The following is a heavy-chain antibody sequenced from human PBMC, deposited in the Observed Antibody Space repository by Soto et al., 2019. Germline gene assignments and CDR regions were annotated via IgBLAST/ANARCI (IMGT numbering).Heavy chain of an antibody. CDR3: AKWSAAAGKAAKQYYYYYYAMDV. V-gene: IGHV3-30*18. CDR2: ISYDGSNK. D-gene: IGHD6-13*01. Sequence: GGSLRLSCAASGFTFSSYGMHWVRQAPGKGLEWVAVISYDGSNKYYADSVKGRFTISRDNSKNTLYLQMNSVRAEDTAVYYCAKWSAAAGKAAKQYYYYYYAMDVWGQGTTVTVSS. CDR1: GFTFSSYG. J-gene: IGHJ6*02.